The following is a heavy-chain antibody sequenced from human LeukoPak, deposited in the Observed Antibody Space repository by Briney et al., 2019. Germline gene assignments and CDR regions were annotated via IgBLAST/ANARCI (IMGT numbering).Heavy chain of an antibody. CDR2: IFYSGST. V-gene: IGHV4-39*01. CDR1: GGSISTSNYY. CDR3: ARHKDYYYSYMDV. Sequence: SSETLSLTCTVSGGSISTSNYYWGWIRQPPGKGLEWIGNIFYSGSTYYSPSLKSRVTISLDTSRNQFSLKLSSVTAADTAVYYCARHKDYYYSYMDVWGKGTTVTISS. J-gene: IGHJ6*03.